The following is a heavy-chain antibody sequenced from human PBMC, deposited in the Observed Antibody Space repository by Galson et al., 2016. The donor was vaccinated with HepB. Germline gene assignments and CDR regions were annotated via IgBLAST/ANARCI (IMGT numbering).Heavy chain of an antibody. CDR3: ARPPRAVAGSCKLFDY. CDR2: IYYSGST. J-gene: IGHJ4*02. V-gene: IGHV4-31*03. Sequence: TLSLTCTVSGGSISSGGYYWSWIRQHPGKGLEWIGYIYYSGSTYYNPSLKSRVTISVDTSKNQFSLKLSSVTAADTAVYYCARPPRAVAGSCKLFDYWGQGTLVTVSS. D-gene: IGHD6-19*01. CDR1: GGSISSGGYY.